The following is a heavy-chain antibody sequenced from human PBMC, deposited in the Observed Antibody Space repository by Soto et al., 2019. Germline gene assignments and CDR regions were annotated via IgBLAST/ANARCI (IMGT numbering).Heavy chain of an antibody. CDR2: ISYDGTNT. Sequence: QVQLVESGGGVVQPGRSLGLSCAASGFSFSKFGMHWVRQAPGKGLGWVAAISYDGTNTFYADSVKGRFALSRDNSKNTLSLQMNSLTTDDTGVYWCAKEHGNGWWEIASWGQGTLVSVSS. CDR1: GFSFSKFG. CDR3: AKEHGNGWWEIAS. J-gene: IGHJ5*02. D-gene: IGHD6-19*01. V-gene: IGHV3-30*18.